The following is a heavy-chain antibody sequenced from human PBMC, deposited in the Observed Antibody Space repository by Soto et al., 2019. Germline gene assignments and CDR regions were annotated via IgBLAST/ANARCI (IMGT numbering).Heavy chain of an antibody. CDR2: IYYRGST. J-gene: IGHJ4*02. CDR1: GGCISSYS. V-gene: IGHV4-59*01. D-gene: IGHD3-10*01. Sequence: SETLSLTCTVSGGCISSYSLSWIRQPAGKGLPWIGYIYYRGSTNYNPDLKSRVTVSVDTSKNHFSLKLSSVTAAGTAVYYCARDSSRYYYGSGRPAYYFDYWGQGTLVTVSS. CDR3: ARDSSRYYYGSGRPAYYFDY.